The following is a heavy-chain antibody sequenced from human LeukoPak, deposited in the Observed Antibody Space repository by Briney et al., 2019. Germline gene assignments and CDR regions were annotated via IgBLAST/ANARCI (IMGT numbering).Heavy chain of an antibody. CDR2: ISTIGST. CDR3: ARDGCGGSCFHYYYYYMDV. J-gene: IGHJ6*03. CDR1: SGSISSSNYY. D-gene: IGHD2-15*01. V-gene: IGHV4-61*02. Sequence: SETLSLTCTVASGSISSSNYYWSWIRQPAGKGLEWIGRISTIGSTNYNPSLNSRVTISIDTSKNQFSLKLSSVTAADTAVYYCARDGCGGSCFHYYYYYMDVWGKGTTVTISS.